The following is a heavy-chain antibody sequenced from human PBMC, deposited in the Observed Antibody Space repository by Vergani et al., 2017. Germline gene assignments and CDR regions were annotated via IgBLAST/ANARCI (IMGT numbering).Heavy chain of an antibody. D-gene: IGHD6-6*01. V-gene: IGHV3-30*19. CDR2: ISYDGSNK. CDR3: ARGAARHHYMDV. CDR1: GFSFNTYG. Sequence: QVQLVETGGGVVQPGGSLRLYCATSGFSFNTYGAHWVRQAPGKGLEWVSIISYDGSNKYYADSVKGRFTISRDNSKNTLYLQMNSLRAEDTAVYYCARGAARHHYMDVWGKGTTVTVSS. J-gene: IGHJ6*03.